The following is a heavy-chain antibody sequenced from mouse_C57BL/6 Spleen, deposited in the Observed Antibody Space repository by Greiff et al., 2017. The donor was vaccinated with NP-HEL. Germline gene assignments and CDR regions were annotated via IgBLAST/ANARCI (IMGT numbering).Heavy chain of an antibody. CDR1: GFTFSSYT. Sequence: EVKLVESGGGLVKPGGSLKLSCAASGFTFSSYTMSWVRQTPEKRLEWVATISGGGGNTYYPDSVKGRFTISRDNAKNTLYLQMSSLRSEDTALYYCARHIDDGYSSYAMDYWGQGTSVTVSS. CDR2: ISGGGGNT. CDR3: ARHIDDGYSSYAMDY. J-gene: IGHJ4*01. D-gene: IGHD2-3*01. V-gene: IGHV5-9*01.